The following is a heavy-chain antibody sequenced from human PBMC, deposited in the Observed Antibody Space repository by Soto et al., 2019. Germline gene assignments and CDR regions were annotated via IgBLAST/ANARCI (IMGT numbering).Heavy chain of an antibody. CDR1: GFTFSSYA. CDR3: ARGVAARRDEIDY. J-gene: IGHJ4*02. D-gene: IGHD6-6*01. CDR2: ISSNGGST. V-gene: IGHV3-64*01. Sequence: PGGSLRLSCAASGFTFSSYAMHWVRQAPGKGLAYVSAISSNGGSTYYANSVKGRFTISRDNSKNTLYLQMNSLRAEDTAVYYSARGVAARRDEIDYWGQGTLVTVSS.